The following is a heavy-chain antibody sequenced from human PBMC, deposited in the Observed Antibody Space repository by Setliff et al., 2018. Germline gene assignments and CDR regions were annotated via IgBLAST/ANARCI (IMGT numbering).Heavy chain of an antibody. D-gene: IGHD3-22*01. Sequence: SYWMHWVRQVTGKGLVWVSHINTDGSSTSYADSVKGRFTISRDNAKNSLYLQMNSLGAEDTALYYCARAHRYFSDTSGYFYDQGRSAFDVWGQGTMVTVSS. CDR1: SYW. CDR2: INTDGSST. J-gene: IGHJ3*01. CDR3: ARAHRYFSDTSGYFYDQGRSAFDV. V-gene: IGHV3-74*01.